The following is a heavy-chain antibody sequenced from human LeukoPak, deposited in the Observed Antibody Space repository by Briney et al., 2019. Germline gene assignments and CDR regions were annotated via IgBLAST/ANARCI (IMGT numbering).Heavy chain of an antibody. D-gene: IGHD2-21*02. J-gene: IGHJ4*02. CDR3: ANTRARTPAYCGGDCYSSDY. CDR1: GFTFSSYW. CDR2: IKQDGSEK. Sequence: PGGSLRLSCAASGFTFSSYWMSWVRQAPGKGLEWVANIKQDGSEKYYVDSVKGRFTISRDNAKNSLYLQMNSLRAEDTAVYYCANTRARTPAYCGGDCYSSDYWGQGTLVTVSS. V-gene: IGHV3-7*01.